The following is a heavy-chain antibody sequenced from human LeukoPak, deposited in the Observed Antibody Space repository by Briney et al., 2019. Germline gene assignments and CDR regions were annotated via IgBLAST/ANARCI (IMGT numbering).Heavy chain of an antibody. Sequence: GGPLRLSCAASGFTFSSYGMHWVRQAPGKGLEWVAFIRYDGSNKYYADSVKGRFTISRDNSKNTLYLQMNSLRAEDTAVYYCAKDQQWLVNFIDYWGQGTLVTVSS. J-gene: IGHJ4*02. V-gene: IGHV3-30*02. CDR3: AKDQQWLVNFIDY. CDR2: IRYDGSNK. D-gene: IGHD6-19*01. CDR1: GFTFSSYG.